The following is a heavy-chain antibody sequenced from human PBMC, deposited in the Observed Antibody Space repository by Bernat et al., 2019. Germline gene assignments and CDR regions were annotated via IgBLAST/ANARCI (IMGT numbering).Heavy chain of an antibody. CDR3: ARVVDGNRPRWFDP. J-gene: IGHJ5*02. CDR2: IIPILGIA. CDR1: GGTFSSYT. Sequence: QVQLVQSGAEVKKPGSSVKVSCKASGGTFSSYTISWVRQAPGQGLEWMGRIIPILGIANYAQKFQGRVTITAEKSTSTAYMELSSLRSEDTAVYYCARVVDGNRPRWFDPWGQGTLVTVSS. D-gene: IGHD2-15*01. V-gene: IGHV1-69*02.